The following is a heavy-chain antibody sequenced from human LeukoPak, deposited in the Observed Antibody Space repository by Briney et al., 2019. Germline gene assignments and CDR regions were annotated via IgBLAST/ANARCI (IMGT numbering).Heavy chain of an antibody. J-gene: IGHJ4*02. Sequence: GGSLRLSCAASGFSVSSNYMNWVRQAPGKGLEWVSVIHSDRTTYYADSVKGRFTVSRDNAKNSLYLQMNSLRAEDTAVYYCARAPDAQHYDTLTGYFDYWGQGTLVTVSS. CDR1: GFSVSSNY. CDR3: ARAPDAQHYDTLTGYFDY. D-gene: IGHD3-9*01. CDR2: IHSDRTT. V-gene: IGHV3-66*01.